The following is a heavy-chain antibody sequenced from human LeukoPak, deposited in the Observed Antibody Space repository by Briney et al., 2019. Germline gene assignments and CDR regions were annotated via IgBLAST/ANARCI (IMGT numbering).Heavy chain of an antibody. D-gene: IGHD2-15*01. CDR3: ARNPGVAAGRGYYYYMDV. CDR1: GFSFNMYG. CDR2: ISGSGGHT. Sequence: GGSLRLSCVASGFSFNMYGMSWVRQGPGKGLEWVSTISGSGGHTYYADSVKGRITISRDNAKNSLYLQMNSLRDEDTAVYYCARNPGVAAGRGYYYYMDVWGKGTTVTVSS. V-gene: IGHV3-21*01. J-gene: IGHJ6*03.